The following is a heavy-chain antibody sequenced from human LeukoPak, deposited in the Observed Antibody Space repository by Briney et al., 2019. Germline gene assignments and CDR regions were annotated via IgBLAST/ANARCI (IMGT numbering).Heavy chain of an antibody. D-gene: IGHD2-2*02. CDR1: GGSISSYY. CDR3: ARLGYCSSTSCYTVGWFDP. J-gene: IGHJ5*02. CDR2: IYYSGST. V-gene: IGHV4-59*01. Sequence: PSETLSLTCTVSGGSISSYYWSWIRQPPGKGLEWIGYIYYSGSTNYNPSLKSRVTISVDTSKNQFSLKLSSVTAADTAVYYCARLGYCSSTSCYTVGWFDPWGQGTLVTVSS.